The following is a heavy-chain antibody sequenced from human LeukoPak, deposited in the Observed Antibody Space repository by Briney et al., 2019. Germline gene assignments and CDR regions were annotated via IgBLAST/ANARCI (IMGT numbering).Heavy chain of an antibody. J-gene: IGHJ5*02. CDR2: ISAYNGNT. V-gene: IGHV1-18*04. Sequence: GASVKVSCKASGYAFTGYYMHWVRQAPGQGLEWMGWISAYNGNTNYAQKLQGRVTMTTDTSTSTAYMELRSLRSDDTAVYYCAREGGSYPNWFDPWGQGTLVTVSS. CDR1: GYAFTGYY. D-gene: IGHD1-26*01. CDR3: AREGGSYPNWFDP.